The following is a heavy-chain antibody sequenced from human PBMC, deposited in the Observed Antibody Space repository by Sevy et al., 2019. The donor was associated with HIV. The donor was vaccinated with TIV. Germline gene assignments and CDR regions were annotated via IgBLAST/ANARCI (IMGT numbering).Heavy chain of an antibody. D-gene: IGHD2-15*01. J-gene: IGHJ6*02. V-gene: IGHV1-18*01. CDR2: ISAYNGNT. Sequence: ASVKVSCKASGYTFTSYGISWVRQAPGQGLEWMGWISAYNGNTNYAQKLQGRVTMTTDTSTSTAYMELRSLRSDDTAVYYCAREGGGGYCSGGSCYSGRYYYYYGMDVWGQGTTVTVSS. CDR3: AREGGGGYCSGGSCYSGRYYYYYGMDV. CDR1: GYTFTSYG.